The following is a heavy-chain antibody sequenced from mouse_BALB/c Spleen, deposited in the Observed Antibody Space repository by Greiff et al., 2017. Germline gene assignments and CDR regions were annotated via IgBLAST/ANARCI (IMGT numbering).Heavy chain of an antibody. V-gene: IGHV5-9-4*01. J-gene: IGHJ4*01. CDR3: ARDHYGSEYYAMDY. D-gene: IGHD1-1*01. CDR2: ISSGGSYT. Sequence: EVKLMESGGGLVKPGGSLKLSCAASGFTFSSYAMSWVRQSPEKRLEWVAEISSGGSYTYYPDTVTGRFTISRDNAKNTLYLEMSSLRSEDTAMYYCARDHYGSEYYAMDYWGQGTSVTVSS. CDR1: GFTFSSYA.